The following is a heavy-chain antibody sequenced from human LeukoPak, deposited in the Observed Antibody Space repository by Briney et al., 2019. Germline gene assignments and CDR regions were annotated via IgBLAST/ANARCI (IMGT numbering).Heavy chain of an antibody. D-gene: IGHD3-22*01. CDR1: GYTLTELS. Sequence: GASVKASCKVSGYTLTELSMHWVRQAPGKGLEWMGGFDPEDGETIYAQKFQGRVTMTEDTSTDTAYMELSSLRSEDTAVYYCATGSSGYDYYYYYGMDVWGQGTTVTVSS. CDR2: FDPEDGET. J-gene: IGHJ6*02. CDR3: ATGSSGYDYYYYYGMDV. V-gene: IGHV1-24*01.